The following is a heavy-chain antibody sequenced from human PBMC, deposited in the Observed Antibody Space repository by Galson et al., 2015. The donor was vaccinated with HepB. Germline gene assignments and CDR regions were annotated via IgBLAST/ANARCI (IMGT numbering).Heavy chain of an antibody. Sequence: SLRLSCAASGFTFSSYAMHWVRQAPGKGLEWVAVISYDGSNKYYADSVKGRFTISRDNSKNTLYLQMNSLRAEDTAVYYCATHRRGTGYYLYWGQGTLVTVSS. V-gene: IGHV3-30*04. CDR3: ATHRRGTGYYLY. CDR2: ISYDGSNK. J-gene: IGHJ4*02. CDR1: GFTFSSYA. D-gene: IGHD3/OR15-3a*01.